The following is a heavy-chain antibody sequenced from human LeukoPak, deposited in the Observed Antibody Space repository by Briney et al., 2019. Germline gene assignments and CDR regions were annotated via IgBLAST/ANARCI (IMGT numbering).Heavy chain of an antibody. D-gene: IGHD4-17*01. CDR2: ISSNGDST. CDR3: ARETTGTFDY. Sequence: GGSLRLSCAASGFTFSSYTMHWVRQAPGKGLESVSAISSNGDSTYYINSAKGRFIISRDDSKNTLYLQMGSLRDEDMAVYYCARETTGTFDYWGQGTLVTVSS. V-gene: IGHV3-64*01. CDR1: GFTFSSYT. J-gene: IGHJ4*02.